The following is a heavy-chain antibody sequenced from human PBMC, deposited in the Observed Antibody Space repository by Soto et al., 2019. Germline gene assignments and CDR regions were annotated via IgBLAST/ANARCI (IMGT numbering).Heavy chain of an antibody. J-gene: IGHJ5*02. CDR1: GFTFSSYA. CDR2: TRGSAGST. V-gene: IGHV3-23*01. CDR3: AKDSGYLVVTSDWFDP. Sequence: GGSLRLSCAASGFTFSSYAISWGRQAPGKGLQWVRPTRGSAGSTYDADSLKGRFTFSRDNSKSTRYLQMNSLRAEDTHVYYCAKDSGYLVVTSDWFDPYGRVTLFAVSS. D-gene: IGHD6-25*01.